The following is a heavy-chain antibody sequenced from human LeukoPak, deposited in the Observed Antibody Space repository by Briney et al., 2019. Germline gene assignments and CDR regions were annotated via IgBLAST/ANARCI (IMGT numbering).Heavy chain of an antibody. D-gene: IGHD3-10*01. Sequence: PGGSLRLSCAASGFTFSSYWMNWVRQAPGKGLEWVASINHNGNVNYYMDSVKGRFTISRDNAKSSLYLQMNSLRAEDTAVYFCARELGASGMVRGKYYYYGMDVWGQGTTVTVSS. CDR3: ARELGASGMVRGKYYYYGMDV. J-gene: IGHJ6*02. V-gene: IGHV3-7*01. CDR1: GFTFSSYW. CDR2: INHNGNVN.